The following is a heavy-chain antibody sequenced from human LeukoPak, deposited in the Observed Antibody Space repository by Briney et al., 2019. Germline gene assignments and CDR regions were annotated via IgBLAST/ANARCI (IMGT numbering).Heavy chain of an antibody. J-gene: IGHJ4*02. CDR1: GFTFDDYA. CDR2: ISWNSGSI. Sequence: GRSLRLSCAASGFTFDDYAMHWVRQAPGKGLEWVSGISWNSGSIGYADSVKGRFTISRDNAKNSLYLQMNSLRAEDTALYYCARSPKAVAGTGNDYWGQGTLVTVSS. D-gene: IGHD6-19*01. V-gene: IGHV3-9*01. CDR3: ARSPKAVAGTGNDY.